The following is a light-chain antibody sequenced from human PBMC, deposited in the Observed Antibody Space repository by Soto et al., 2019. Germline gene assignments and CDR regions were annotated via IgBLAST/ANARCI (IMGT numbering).Light chain of an antibody. Sequence: EIVLTQSPGTLSLSPGERATLSCRASQSVSSSYLAWYQQKPGQAPRLLIYGASSRATGIPDRFSGSGSGTDFTLTISRREPEDFAVYYCHPYASSPLTFGGGTKVEIK. V-gene: IGKV3-20*01. CDR3: HPYASSPLT. CDR2: GAS. CDR1: QSVSSSY. J-gene: IGKJ4*01.